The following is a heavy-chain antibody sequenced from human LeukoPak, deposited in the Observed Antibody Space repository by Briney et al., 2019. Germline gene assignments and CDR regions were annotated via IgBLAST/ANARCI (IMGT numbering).Heavy chain of an antibody. CDR2: IYYSGST. J-gene: IGHJ6*03. CDR1: GGSISSSSYY. CDR3: ARQGDCSGGSCYSSYYYYYYMDV. V-gene: IGHV4-39*01. Sequence: PSEALSLTCTVSGGSISSSSYYWGWIRQPPGKGLEWIGSIYYSGSTYYNPSLKSRVTISVDTSKNQFSPKLSSVTAADTAVYYCARQGDCSGGSCYSSYYYYYYMDVWGKGTTVTVSS. D-gene: IGHD2-15*01.